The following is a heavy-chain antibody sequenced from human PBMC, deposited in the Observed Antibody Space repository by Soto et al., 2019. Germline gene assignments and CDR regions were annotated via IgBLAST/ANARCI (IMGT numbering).Heavy chain of an antibody. Sequence: QVQLVQSGAEVKKPGSSVKVSCKASGGTFSSYAISWVRQAPGQGLEWMGGSIPIFGTANYAQKFQGRVTITADESTSTAYRELSSLRSEDTAVYYCARFLDGNYPYNWFDPWGQGTLVTVSS. D-gene: IGHD4-17*01. J-gene: IGHJ5*02. CDR3: ARFLDGNYPYNWFDP. V-gene: IGHV1-69*01. CDR1: GGTFSSYA. CDR2: SIPIFGTA.